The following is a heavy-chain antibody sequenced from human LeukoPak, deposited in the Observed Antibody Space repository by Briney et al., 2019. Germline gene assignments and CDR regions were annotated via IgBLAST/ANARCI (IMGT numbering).Heavy chain of an antibody. CDR1: GYTFTSYG. D-gene: IGHD3-22*01. CDR2: ISAYNGNT. CDR3: ARVALGYYGSSGVDI. V-gene: IGHV1-18*01. Sequence: ASVKVSCKASGYTFTSYGISWVRQAPGQGLEWMGWISAYNGNTNYAQKLQGRVTMTTDTSTSTAYMELRSLRSDNTAVYYCARVALGYYGSSGVDIWGQGTMVTVSS. J-gene: IGHJ3*02.